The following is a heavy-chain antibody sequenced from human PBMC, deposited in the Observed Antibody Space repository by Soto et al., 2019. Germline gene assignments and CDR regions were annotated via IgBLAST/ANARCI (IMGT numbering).Heavy chain of an antibody. CDR3: ARDPGSGSYYRWFDP. V-gene: IGHV4-59*01. CDR2: IYYSGST. Sequence: TSETLSLTCTVSGGSINRYYWNWIRQPPGKGLEWIGYIYYSGSTNYNPSLKSRVTISVDTSKNQFSLKLSSVTAADTAVYYCARDPGSGSYYRWFDPWGQGTLVTVSS. D-gene: IGHD3-10*01. J-gene: IGHJ5*02. CDR1: GGSINRYY.